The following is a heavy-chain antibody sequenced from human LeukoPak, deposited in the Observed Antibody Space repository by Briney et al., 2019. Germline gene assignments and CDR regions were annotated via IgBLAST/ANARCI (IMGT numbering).Heavy chain of an antibody. CDR3: ASGHVGATGQDY. V-gene: IGHV1-3*01. D-gene: IGHD1-26*01. CDR1: EYTFTSYA. J-gene: IGHJ4*02. CDR2: INAGNGNT. Sequence: ASVKVSCKASEYTFTSYAMHWVRQAPGQRLEWMGWINAGNGNTKYSQKFQGRVTITRDTSASTAYMELSSLSSEDTAVYYCASGHVGATGQDYWGQGTLVTVSS.